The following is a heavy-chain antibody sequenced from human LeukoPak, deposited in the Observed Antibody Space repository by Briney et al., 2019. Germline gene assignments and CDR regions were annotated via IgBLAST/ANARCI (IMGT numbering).Heavy chain of an antibody. CDR1: GFTFSSYS. Sequence: GGSLRLSCAASGFTFSSYSMNWVRQAPGKGLEWVSAVSGSGDNTYYADSVKGRFTISRDNSKNTLYLQMNSLRAEDTAVYYCAKYVYGPAAIYYFDYWGQGTLVTVSS. J-gene: IGHJ4*02. D-gene: IGHD2-2*01. V-gene: IGHV3-23*01. CDR2: VSGSGDNT. CDR3: AKYVYGPAAIYYFDY.